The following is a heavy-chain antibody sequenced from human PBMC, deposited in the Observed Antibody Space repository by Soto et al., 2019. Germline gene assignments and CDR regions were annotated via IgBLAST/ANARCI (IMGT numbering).Heavy chain of an antibody. V-gene: IGHV3-30*03. CDR3: ASELGYSSSFDF. CDR2: ISYNGSTK. CDR1: GFTFSSYS. J-gene: IGHJ4*02. Sequence: SLRLSCAASGFTFSSYSMNWVRQAPGKGLEWVAVISYNGSTKYYADSVKGRFTISRDNSKNTLYLQMNSLRDEDTAIYYCASELGYSSSFDFWGQGTLVTVSS. D-gene: IGHD6-13*01.